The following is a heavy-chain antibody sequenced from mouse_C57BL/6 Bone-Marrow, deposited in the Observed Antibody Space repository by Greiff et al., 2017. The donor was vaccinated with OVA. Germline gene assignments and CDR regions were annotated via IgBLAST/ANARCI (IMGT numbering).Heavy chain of an antibody. V-gene: IGHV3-1*01. J-gene: IGHJ2*01. CDR3: ARELRFYYFDY. D-gene: IGHD1-1*01. Sequence: VQLQQSGPGMVKPSQSLSLTCTVTGYSITSGYDWHWIRHFPGNKLEWMGYISYSGSTNYNPSLKSRISITHDTSKNHFFLKLNSVTTKDTATYYCARELRFYYFDYWGQGTTLTVSS. CDR2: ISYSGST. CDR1: GYSITSGYD.